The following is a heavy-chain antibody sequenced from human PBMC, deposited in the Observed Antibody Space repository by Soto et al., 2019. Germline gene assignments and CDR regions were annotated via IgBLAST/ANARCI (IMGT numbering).Heavy chain of an antibody. CDR3: ARDRGDNNALAAAGMVTFDY. Sequence: QVQLVQSGAEVKKPGSSVKVSCKASGGTFSSYAISWVRQAPGQGLEWMGGIIPIFGTANYAQKFQGRVTITADESTSTAYMELSSLRSEDTAVYYCARDRGDNNALAAAGMVTFDYWGQGSLFTVSS. CDR2: IIPIFGTA. V-gene: IGHV1-69*01. J-gene: IGHJ4*02. D-gene: IGHD6-13*01. CDR1: GGTFSSYA.